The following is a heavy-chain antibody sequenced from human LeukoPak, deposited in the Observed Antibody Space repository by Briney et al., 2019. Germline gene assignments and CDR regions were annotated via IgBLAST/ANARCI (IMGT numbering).Heavy chain of an antibody. Sequence: ASVKVSCKASGYTFTSNGISWVRQAPGQGLEWMGWISAYNGNTNYAQKLQGRVTMTTDTSTSTAYMELRSLRSDDTAVYYCARVVRKIFGVVIFDYWGQGTLVTVSS. V-gene: IGHV1-18*01. CDR1: GYTFTSNG. J-gene: IGHJ4*02. CDR3: ARVVRKIFGVVIFDY. D-gene: IGHD3-3*01. CDR2: ISAYNGNT.